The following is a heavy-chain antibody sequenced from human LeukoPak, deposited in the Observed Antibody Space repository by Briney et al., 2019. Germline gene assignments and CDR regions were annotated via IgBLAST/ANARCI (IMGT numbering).Heavy chain of an antibody. CDR3: ARVGLGYYGSGSYYDY. CDR2: MNPNSGNT. CDR1: RYTFTSYD. Sequence: ALVKVSCKSSRYTFTSYDINWVRQATGQGLEWMGRMNPNSGNTGYAQKFQGRVTITRNTSIRTAYMELSSLRSEDTAVYYCARVGLGYYGSGSYYDYWGQGTLVTVSS. D-gene: IGHD3-10*01. V-gene: IGHV1-8*03. J-gene: IGHJ4*02.